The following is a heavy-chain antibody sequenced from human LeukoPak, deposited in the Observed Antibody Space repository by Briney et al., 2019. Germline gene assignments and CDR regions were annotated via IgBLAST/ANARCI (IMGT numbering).Heavy chain of an antibody. V-gene: IGHV3-30*04. D-gene: IGHD3-10*01. CDR2: ISYDGSNK. CDR1: GFTFSSYA. Sequence: GGSLRLSCAASGFTFSSYAMHWVRQAPGKGLEWVAVISYDGSNKYYADSVKGRFTISRDNSKNTLYLQMNSLRAEDTAVYYCARGGGRITMPMGDYWGQGTLVTVSS. J-gene: IGHJ4*02. CDR3: ARGGGRITMPMGDY.